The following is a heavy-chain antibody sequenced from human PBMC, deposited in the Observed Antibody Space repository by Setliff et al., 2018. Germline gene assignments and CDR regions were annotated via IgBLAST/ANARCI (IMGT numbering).Heavy chain of an antibody. CDR2: VHASGSP. Sequence: SETLSLTCTVSGGSIRSGSFYWSWIRQSAEKGLEWIGRVHASGSPNYNPSFKGRVTISLDTSTNQFSLILRSVTAADTAVYYCARGRMRGSCSGPSCTYDPFDIWGQGTPVTVSS. CDR3: ARGRMRGSCSGPSCTYDPFDI. V-gene: IGHV4-61*02. J-gene: IGHJ3*02. CDR1: GGSIRSGSFY. D-gene: IGHD2-2*01.